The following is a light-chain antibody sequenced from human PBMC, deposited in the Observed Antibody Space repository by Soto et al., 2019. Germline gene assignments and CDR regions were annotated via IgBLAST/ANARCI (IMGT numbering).Light chain of an antibody. V-gene: IGKV3-15*01. CDR2: RTS. Sequence: EIVMTQSPATLSVSPGERATLSCGASQSVSPNLAWYQQKPGQAPRLLIYRTSIRATGIPARFSGGGSGTEFTLTISSLQSEDFGVYYCQQDNNWPLTFGGGTRVEIK. CDR3: QQDNNWPLT. J-gene: IGKJ4*01. CDR1: QSVSPN.